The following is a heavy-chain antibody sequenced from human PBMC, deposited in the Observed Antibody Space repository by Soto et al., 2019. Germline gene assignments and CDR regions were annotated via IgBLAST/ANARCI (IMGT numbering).Heavy chain of an antibody. CDR1: GFTFSGSA. CDR2: IRSKANSYAT. J-gene: IGHJ6*02. Sequence: GGSLRLSCAASGFTFSGSAMHWVRQASGKGLEWVGRIRSKANSYATAYAASVKGRFTISRDDSKNTAYLQMNSLKTEDTAVDYCTRQILAVAVSYGMDVWGQGTTVTVSS. CDR3: TRQILAVAVSYGMDV. V-gene: IGHV3-73*01. D-gene: IGHD6-19*01.